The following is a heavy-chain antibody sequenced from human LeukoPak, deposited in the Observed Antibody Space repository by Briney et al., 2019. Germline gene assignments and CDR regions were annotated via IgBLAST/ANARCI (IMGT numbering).Heavy chain of an antibody. Sequence: PGGSLRLSCVASGFPVRRNYMSWVRQAPGKGLEWVSIIYSGGSTYYADSVKGRCSISRDNSKNTVYLELNSLRLEDTAVYYCARARVPYAFDLWGQGTMVTVSS. D-gene: IGHD3-10*01. V-gene: IGHV3-53*01. CDR1: GFPVRRNY. CDR3: ARARVPYAFDL. CDR2: IYSGGST. J-gene: IGHJ3*01.